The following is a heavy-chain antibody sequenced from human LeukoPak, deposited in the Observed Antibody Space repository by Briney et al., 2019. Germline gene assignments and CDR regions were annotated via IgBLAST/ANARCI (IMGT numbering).Heavy chain of an antibody. CDR3: AREFGLITSH. Sequence: GGSLRLSCAASGFTFSSYAMSWVRQAPGKGLDWVSSISDNGGSTYSADSVKGRFTISRDNSKNTLYLQMNSPRAEDTAVYYCAREFGLITSHWGQGTLVTVSS. CDR2: ISDNGGST. V-gene: IGHV3-23*01. CDR1: GFTFSSYA. D-gene: IGHD3/OR15-3a*01. J-gene: IGHJ1*01.